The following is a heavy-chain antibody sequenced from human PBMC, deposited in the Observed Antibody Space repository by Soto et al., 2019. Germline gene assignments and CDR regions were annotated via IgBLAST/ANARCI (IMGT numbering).Heavy chain of an antibody. CDR3: VRGPAGGNDGNFDS. D-gene: IGHD5-12*01. CDR1: GFTFNSYW. J-gene: IGHJ4*02. V-gene: IGHV3-7*04. CDR2: IKQDGSEE. Sequence: EVQLVESGGGLVQPGGSLRLSCAASGFTFNSYWMKWVRQSPVKGLEWVANIKQDGSEENYVESVRGRFTISSDNAKNSLYLQTSSLGAEVEAIYYCVRGPAGGNDGNFDSWRQGTLVAISS.